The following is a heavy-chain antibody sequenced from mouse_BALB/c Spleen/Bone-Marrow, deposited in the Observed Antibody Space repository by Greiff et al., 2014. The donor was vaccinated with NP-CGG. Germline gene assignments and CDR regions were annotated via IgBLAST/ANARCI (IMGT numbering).Heavy chain of an antibody. D-gene: IGHD1-2*01. CDR1: GYTFTEYT. J-gene: IGHJ4*01. CDR3: ARKDYGYNYVMDY. Sequence: VQLQQSGPELVKPGASVKISCKTSGYTFTEYTMHWVKQSHGKSLEWIGGINPNNGGTIYNQKFKGKATLTVDKSSSTAYMELRSLTSEDSAVHYCARKDYGYNYVMDYWGQGTSVTVSS. CDR2: INPNNGGT. V-gene: IGHV1-18*01.